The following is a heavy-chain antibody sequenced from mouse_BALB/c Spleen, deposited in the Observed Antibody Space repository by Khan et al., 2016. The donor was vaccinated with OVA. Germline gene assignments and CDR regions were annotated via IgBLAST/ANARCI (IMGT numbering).Heavy chain of an antibody. D-gene: IGHD1-1*01. Sequence: EVELVESGGGLVQPGGSLKLSCAASGFTFSSYAMSWVRQTPEKRLEWVATISSGDNNTYYPDTVTGRFIISRDNAKNTLYLQMSSLRSEDTAMXYVTRPPITTEVARSYWFFDFWGEGTTVTVSS. CDR2: ISSGDNNT. J-gene: IGHJ1*01. CDR3: TRPPITTEVARSYWFFDF. V-gene: IGHV5-9-3*01. CDR1: GFTFSSYA.